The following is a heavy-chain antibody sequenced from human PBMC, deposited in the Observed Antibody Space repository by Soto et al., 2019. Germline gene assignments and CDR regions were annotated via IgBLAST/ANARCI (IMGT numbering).Heavy chain of an antibody. D-gene: IGHD6-19*01. Sequence: PGGSLRLSCAASGFTFDDYAMHWVRQAPGKGLEWVSGISWNSGSIGYADSVEGRFTISRDNAKNSLYLQMNSLRAEDTALYYCAKDNRAVAGYYFDYWGQGTLVTVSS. V-gene: IGHV3-9*01. CDR2: ISWNSGSI. CDR3: AKDNRAVAGYYFDY. CDR1: GFTFDDYA. J-gene: IGHJ4*02.